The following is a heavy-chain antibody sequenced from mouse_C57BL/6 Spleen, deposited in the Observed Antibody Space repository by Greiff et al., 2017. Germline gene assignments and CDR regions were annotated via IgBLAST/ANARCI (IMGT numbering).Heavy chain of an antibody. CDR3: TTWDYYYGSSYAY. CDR2: IDPEDGDT. V-gene: IGHV14-1*01. CDR1: GFNIKDYN. J-gene: IGHJ2*01. D-gene: IGHD1-1*01. Sequence: VQLQQYGAELVRPGASVKLSCTASGFNIKDYNMHWVKQRPEQGLEWIGRIDPEDGDTEYAPKFQGKATMTADTSSNTAYLQLGSLTSEDTAVYYWTTWDYYYGSSYAYWGQGTTLTVSS.